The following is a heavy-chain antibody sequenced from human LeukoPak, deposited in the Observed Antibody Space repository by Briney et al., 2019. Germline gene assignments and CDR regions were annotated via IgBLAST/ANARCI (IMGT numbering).Heavy chain of an antibody. D-gene: IGHD1-26*01. CDR3: ASLPGSYDDY. V-gene: IGHV3-23*01. CDR1: GFTFNRYS. J-gene: IGHJ4*02. CDR2: LSANGGST. Sequence: GGSLRLSCAASGFTFNRYSMTWVRQAPGKGLEWVSSLSANGGSTYYADSVKGRFTISRDNAKNSLYLQMNSLRAEDTAVYYCASLPGSYDDYWGQGTLVTVSS.